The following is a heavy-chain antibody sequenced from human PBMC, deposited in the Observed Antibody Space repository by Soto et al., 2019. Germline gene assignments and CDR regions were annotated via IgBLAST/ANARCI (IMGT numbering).Heavy chain of an antibody. CDR1: GFTFSSYS. CDR2: ISSSSSYI. Sequence: GGSLRLSCAASGFTFSSYSMNWVRQAPGKGLEWVSSISSSSSYIYYADSVKGRFTISRDNAKNSLYLQMNSLRAEDTAVYYCARDLSKFDYYDSIMEFPIDYWGQGTLVTVSS. V-gene: IGHV3-21*01. J-gene: IGHJ4*02. CDR3: ARDLSKFDYYDSIMEFPIDY. D-gene: IGHD3-22*01.